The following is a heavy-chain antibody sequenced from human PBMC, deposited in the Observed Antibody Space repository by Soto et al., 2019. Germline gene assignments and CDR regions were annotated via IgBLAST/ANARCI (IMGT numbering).Heavy chain of an antibody. Sequence: QVQLVESGGGVVQPGRSLRLSCAASGFTFSSYGMHWVRQAPGKGLEWVAVIWYDGSNKYYADSVKGRFTISRDNSKNTLYLQMNSLRAEDTAVYYCAREISQYSSCLPDYWGQGTLVTVSS. CDR2: IWYDGSNK. CDR1: GFTFSSYG. CDR3: AREISQYSSCLPDY. D-gene: IGHD6-13*01. J-gene: IGHJ4*02. V-gene: IGHV3-33*01.